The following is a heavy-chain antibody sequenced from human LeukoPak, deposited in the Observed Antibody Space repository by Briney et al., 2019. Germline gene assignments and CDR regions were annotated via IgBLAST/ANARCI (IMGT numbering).Heavy chain of an antibody. V-gene: IGHV3-23*01. Sequence: GGSLRLSCAASGFTFSSYAMSWVRQAPGKGLGWVSAISGSGGSTYYADSVKGRFTISRDNSKNTLYLQMNSLRAEDTAVYYCVRAAPRDCSPASCSLFDTWGQGTLVTVS. J-gene: IGHJ4*02. CDR1: GFTFSSYA. CDR3: VRAAPRDCSPASCSLFDT. D-gene: IGHD2-2*01. CDR2: ISGSGGST.